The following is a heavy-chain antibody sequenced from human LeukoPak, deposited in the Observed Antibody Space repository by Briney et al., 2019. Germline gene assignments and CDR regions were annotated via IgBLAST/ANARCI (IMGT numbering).Heavy chain of an antibody. CDR2: VNHSGST. J-gene: IGHJ4*02. Sequence: PSETLSLTCAVYGGSFSGYYWSWIRQPPGKGLEWIGEVNHSGSTNYNPSLKSRVTISVDTSKNQFSLKLSSVTAADTAVYYCARERVVPAAMGFSGYDYYFDYWGQGTLVTVST. V-gene: IGHV4-34*01. CDR1: GGSFSGYY. D-gene: IGHD2-2*01. CDR3: ARERVVPAAMGFSGYDYYFDY.